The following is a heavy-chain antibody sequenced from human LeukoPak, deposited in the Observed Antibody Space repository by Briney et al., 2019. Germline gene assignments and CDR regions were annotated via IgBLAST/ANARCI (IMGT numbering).Heavy chain of an antibody. Sequence: GGSLRLSCAASEFTLPMYWMSWVRQAPGKGLEWVADIKQDGSEKYYVDSVKGRFTISRQNAKNSLFLQMNSLRAEDTAVYYCARHRSGGSQDDAFDIWGQGTMVTVSS. D-gene: IGHD2-15*01. CDR3: ARHRSGGSQDDAFDI. CDR2: IKQDGSEK. J-gene: IGHJ3*02. V-gene: IGHV3-7*01. CDR1: EFTLPMYW.